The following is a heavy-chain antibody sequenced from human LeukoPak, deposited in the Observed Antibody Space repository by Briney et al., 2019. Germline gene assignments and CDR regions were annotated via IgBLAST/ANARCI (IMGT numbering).Heavy chain of an antibody. J-gene: IGHJ4*02. CDR3: ARGGVASSSWHLESRG. CDR1: GFTFSSYW. D-gene: IGHD6-13*01. Sequence: GGSLRLSCAASGFTFSSYWMSWVRQAPGKGLEWVANIKQDGSEKYYVDSVKGRFTISRDNAKNSLYLQMNSLRAEDTAVYYCARGGVASSSWHLESRGWGQGTLVTVSS. V-gene: IGHV3-7*01. CDR2: IKQDGSEK.